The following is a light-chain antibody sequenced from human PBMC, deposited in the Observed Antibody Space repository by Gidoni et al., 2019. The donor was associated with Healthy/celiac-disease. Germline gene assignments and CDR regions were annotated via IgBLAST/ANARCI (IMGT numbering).Light chain of an antibody. Sequence: EIVLTQSPGTLSLSPGDRATLSCRASQSVSSSYLAWYQQKPGQAPRLLIYGASSRATGIPDRFSGSGSGTDFTLTISRLEPEDCAVYYCQQYGSSPVYTFGQGTKLEIK. J-gene: IGKJ2*01. CDR3: QQYGSSPVYT. CDR2: GAS. CDR1: QSVSSSY. V-gene: IGKV3-20*01.